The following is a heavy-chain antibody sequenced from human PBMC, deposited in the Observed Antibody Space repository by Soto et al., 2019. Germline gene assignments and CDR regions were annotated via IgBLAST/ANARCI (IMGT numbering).Heavy chain of an antibody. Sequence: QVQLQESGPGLVKPSETLSLTCAVSDYSISNAYYWGWVRQPPGKGLEWIGTLYESGTTFYNPSLQSRVSISIDTSKSHFSLRLDSVTAADTAVYFCAWTLKFKRGGVFDIWGQETMITVAS. CDR1: DYSISNAYY. D-gene: IGHD3-10*01. J-gene: IGHJ3*02. CDR2: LYESGTT. CDR3: AWTLKFKRGGVFDI. V-gene: IGHV4-38-2*01.